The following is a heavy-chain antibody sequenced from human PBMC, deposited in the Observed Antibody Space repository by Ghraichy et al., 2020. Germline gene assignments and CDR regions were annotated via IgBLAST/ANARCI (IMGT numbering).Heavy chain of an antibody. CDR3: ATRGVIAAAGPFDY. V-gene: IGHV3-23*01. CDR2: ISGSGGST. J-gene: IGHJ4*02. D-gene: IGHD6-13*01. CDR1: GFTFSSYA. Sequence: GGSLRLSCAASGFTFSSYAMSWVRQAPGKGLEWVSTISGSGGSTYYADSVKGRFTISRDNSKNTLYLQMNSLRAEDTAVYYCATRGVIAAAGPFDYWGQGTLVTVSS.